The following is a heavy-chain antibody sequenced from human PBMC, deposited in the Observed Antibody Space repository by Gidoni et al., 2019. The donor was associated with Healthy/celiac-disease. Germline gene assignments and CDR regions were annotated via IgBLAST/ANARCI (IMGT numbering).Heavy chain of an antibody. Sequence: EVQLVESGGGLVKPGGSLRLSCAASGFTFSSYSMNWVRQAPGKGLECVSSISSSSSYIYYADSVKGRFTISRDNAKNSLYLQMNSLRAEDTAVYYCARDIRRFDAFDIWGQGTMVTVSS. CDR3: ARDIRRFDAFDI. J-gene: IGHJ3*02. CDR1: GFTFSSYS. CDR2: ISSSSSYI. D-gene: IGHD3-3*01. V-gene: IGHV3-21*01.